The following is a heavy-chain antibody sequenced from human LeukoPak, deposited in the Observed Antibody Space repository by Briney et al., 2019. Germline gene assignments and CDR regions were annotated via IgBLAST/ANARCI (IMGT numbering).Heavy chain of an antibody. CDR2: ISYDGSNK. CDR1: GFTFSSYA. Sequence: GGSLRLSCAASGFTFSSYAMHWVRQAPGKGLEWVAVISYDGSNKYYADSVKGRFTISRDNSKNTLYLQMNSLRAEDTAVYYCASTRTAMVHWFDPWGQGTLVTVSS. D-gene: IGHD5-18*01. J-gene: IGHJ5*02. V-gene: IGHV3-30-3*01. CDR3: ASTRTAMVHWFDP.